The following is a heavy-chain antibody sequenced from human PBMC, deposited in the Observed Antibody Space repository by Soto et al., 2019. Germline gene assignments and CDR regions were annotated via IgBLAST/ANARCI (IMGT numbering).Heavy chain of an antibody. D-gene: IGHD3-10*01. CDR1: GSSLSSSGVA. J-gene: IGHJ4*02. CDR2: ICWNGIE. CDR3: AHGDPLDFRY. Sequence: QITLKESGPTLVKPTQTLTLTCTFSGSSLSSSGVAVGWIRQPPGKALEWLALICWNGIERYSPSLKSRLTITKDTSKNQVVLTMTNMDPVDTATYFCAHGDPLDFRYWGQGTLVTVSP. V-gene: IGHV2-5*01.